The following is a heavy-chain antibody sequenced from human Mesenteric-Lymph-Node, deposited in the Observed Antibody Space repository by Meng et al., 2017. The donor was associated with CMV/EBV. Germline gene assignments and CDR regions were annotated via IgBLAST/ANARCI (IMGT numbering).Heavy chain of an antibody. D-gene: IGHD2-8*01. CDR1: GFTFSNAW. V-gene: IGHV3-53*01. Sequence: GGSLRLSCAASGFTFSNAWMSWVRQVPGKGLEWVSLIYSDGRTFYSDSVQGRFTISRDNSKNTVYLQMNSLSSEDTAVYYCARLAADCPNGVCMYYFDYWGQGMMVTVSS. CDR2: IYSDGRT. J-gene: IGHJ4*02. CDR3: ARLAADCPNGVCMYYFDY.